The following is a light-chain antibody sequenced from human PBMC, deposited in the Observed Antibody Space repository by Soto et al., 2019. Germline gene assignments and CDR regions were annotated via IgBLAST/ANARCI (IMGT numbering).Light chain of an antibody. J-gene: IGLJ3*02. V-gene: IGLV2-14*01. CDR2: EVS. Sequence: QSAVTQPASVSGSPGQSITISCTGTSSEVGGYNYVSWYQQHPGKAPKLMIYEVSNRPSGVSNRFSGSKSGNTASLTISGLQAEDEADYYCSSYTSSSTRVFGGGTKLTVL. CDR3: SSYTSSSTRV. CDR1: SSEVGGYNY.